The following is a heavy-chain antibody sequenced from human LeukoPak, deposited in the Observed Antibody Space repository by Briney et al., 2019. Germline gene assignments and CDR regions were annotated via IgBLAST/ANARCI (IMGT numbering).Heavy chain of an antibody. D-gene: IGHD2-15*01. CDR1: GSIFSSYA. Sequence: GGSLRLSCAASGSIFSSYAMSWVRQAPGKGLEWVSGISDSGAVTYYADSVKGRFTISRDNSKNTLYLQMNSLRVEDTAVYYCANPCSGGTCFPHWWGQGTLVTVSS. CDR2: ISDSGAVT. J-gene: IGHJ4*02. CDR3: ANPCSGGTCFPHW. V-gene: IGHV3-23*01.